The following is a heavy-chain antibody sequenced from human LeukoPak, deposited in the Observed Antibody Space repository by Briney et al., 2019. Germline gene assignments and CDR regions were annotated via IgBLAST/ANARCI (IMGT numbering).Heavy chain of an antibody. CDR3: AKDRDLRYYYDSTPRGD. Sequence: GRSLRLSCAASGFTFSSYGMHWVRQAPGKGLEWVAVISYDGSNKYYADSVKGRFTISRDNSKNTLYLQMNSLRAEDTAVYYCAKDRDLRYYYDSTPRGDWGQGTLVTVSS. CDR1: GFTFSSYG. D-gene: IGHD3-22*01. CDR2: ISYDGSNK. V-gene: IGHV3-30*18. J-gene: IGHJ4*02.